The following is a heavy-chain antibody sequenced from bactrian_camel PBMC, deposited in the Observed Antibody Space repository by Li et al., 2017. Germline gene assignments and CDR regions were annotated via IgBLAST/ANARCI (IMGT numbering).Heavy chain of an antibody. Sequence: VQLVESGGGSVQAGGSLRLSCAASGYPYTAGCMGWFRQAPGKEREGVAVIYSAGSHTYYTDSAKGRFTISQDIASNTLYLQMDNLKPEDTAEYFCAARDVPRLATMLMSTHEYDSWSQGTQVTVS. CDR3: AARDVPRLATMLMSTHEYDS. J-gene: IGHJ4*01. V-gene: IGHV3S31*01. CDR2: IYSAGSHT. D-gene: IGHD4*01. CDR1: GYPYTAGC.